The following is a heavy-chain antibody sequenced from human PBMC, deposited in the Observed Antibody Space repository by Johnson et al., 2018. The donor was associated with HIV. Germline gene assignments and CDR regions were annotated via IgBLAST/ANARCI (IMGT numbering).Heavy chain of an antibody. V-gene: IGHV3-11*04. CDR3: ARGQGFWAFDI. D-gene: IGHD3-3*01. Sequence: QVQLVESGGGVVQPGGSLRLSCAASGFTFSDYYISWIRPAPGKGLAWVPSISSSGSTLYYADSVKARFTISRDNSKNTLFLQMNGLRHEDTAVYYCARGQGFWAFDIWGQGTMVTVSS. CDR2: ISSSGSTL. J-gene: IGHJ3*02. CDR1: GFTFSDYY.